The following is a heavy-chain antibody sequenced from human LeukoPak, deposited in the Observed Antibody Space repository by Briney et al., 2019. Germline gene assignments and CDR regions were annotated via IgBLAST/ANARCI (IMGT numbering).Heavy chain of an antibody. CDR2: ISDNGGGT. CDR3: AADRERDPSVYYLV. V-gene: IGHV3-23*01. J-gene: IGHJ4*02. Sequence: GGSLRLSCAASGFTFSDYAMSWVRQAPGKELEWVSTISDNGGGTYYADSVKGRFTISRDNSKNTLFLQMNSLRAEDSAVYYCAADRERDPSVYYLVGGQGTLITVSS. D-gene: IGHD3-22*01. CDR1: GFTFSDYA.